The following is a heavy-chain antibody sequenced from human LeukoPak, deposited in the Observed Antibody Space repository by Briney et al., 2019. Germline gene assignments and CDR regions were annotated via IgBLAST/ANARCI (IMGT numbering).Heavy chain of an antibody. CDR2: IYYSGTT. CDR3: ARENTGYLQVDY. Sequence: SETLFLTCTVSGGSISNYYWGWIRQPPGEGLEWIGSIYYSGTTYYNPSLKSRVTLSVDTSKNQFSLMVSSVTAADTAIYYCARENTGYLQVDYWGQGTLVTVSS. J-gene: IGHJ4*02. D-gene: IGHD5-12*01. CDR1: GGSISNYY. V-gene: IGHV4-39*07.